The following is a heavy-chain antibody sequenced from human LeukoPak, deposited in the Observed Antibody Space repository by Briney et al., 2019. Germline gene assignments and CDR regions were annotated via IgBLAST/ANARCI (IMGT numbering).Heavy chain of an antibody. CDR2: IDPSDSYT. Sequence: GESLKISCKGSGYSFTSYWISWVRQMPGKGLEWMGRIDPSDSYTNYSSSFQGHVTISADKSISTAYLQWSSLKASDTAMYYCAISIANWFDPWGQGTLVTVSS. J-gene: IGHJ5*02. V-gene: IGHV5-10-1*01. CDR1: GYSFTSYW. CDR3: AISIANWFDP. D-gene: IGHD6-6*01.